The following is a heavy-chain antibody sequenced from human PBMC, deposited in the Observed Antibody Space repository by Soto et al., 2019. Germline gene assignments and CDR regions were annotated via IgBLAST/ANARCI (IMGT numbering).Heavy chain of an antibody. Sequence: ASVKVSCKAPADTFTSYYIHWVRQAPGHGLEWMGIINPNGGSTRFAQTFQGRITMTTDTSTSTAYMELSSLRSEDTAVYYCARAYQLLLRSQSTNWFDPWGQGTLVTVSS. CDR2: INPNGGST. CDR3: ARAYQLLLRSQSTNWFDP. D-gene: IGHD2-2*01. J-gene: IGHJ5*02. CDR1: ADTFTSYY. V-gene: IGHV1-46*01.